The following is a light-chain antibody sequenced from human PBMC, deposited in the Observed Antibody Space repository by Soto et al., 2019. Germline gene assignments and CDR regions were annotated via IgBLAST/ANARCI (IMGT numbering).Light chain of an antibody. Sequence: DIVMTQSPLSLPVTPGEPASISCRSSQSLLHSNGYNYLDWYLQKPGQSPQLLIYLGSNRASGVPDRFRGSGSGTDFTLKISRVEAEDVGVYYCMQAVQTPPTFGPGTKVDIK. CDR2: LGS. V-gene: IGKV2-28*01. J-gene: IGKJ3*01. CDR1: QSLLHSNGYNY. CDR3: MQAVQTPPT.